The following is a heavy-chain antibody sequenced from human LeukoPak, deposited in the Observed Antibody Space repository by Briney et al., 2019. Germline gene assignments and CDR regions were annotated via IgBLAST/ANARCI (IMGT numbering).Heavy chain of an antibody. J-gene: IGHJ4*02. CDR1: EVTFRSYS. CDR2: ISSSSSYI. CDR3: ASGYSSGPVY. V-gene: IGHV3-21*01. D-gene: IGHD6-19*01. Sequence: GGSLRLSCAASEVTFRSYSMNWVRQAPGKGLEWVSSISSSSSYIYYADSVKGRFTISRDNAKNSLYLQMNSLRAEDTAVYYCASGYSSGPVYWGQGNLVTVSS.